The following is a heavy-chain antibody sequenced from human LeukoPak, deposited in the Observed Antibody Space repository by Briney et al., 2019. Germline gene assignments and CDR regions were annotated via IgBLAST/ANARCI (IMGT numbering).Heavy chain of an antibody. V-gene: IGHV3-30*18. CDR1: GFTFSNYG. J-gene: IGHJ4*02. CDR2: ISYDGSNK. CDR3: ANLPL. Sequence: PGGSLRLSCATSGFTFSNYGMHWVRQAPGKGLEWVAVISYDGSNKYYADSVKGRFTISRDNSKNTLYLRMNSLRPEDAAVYYCANLPLWGQGTLVTVSS.